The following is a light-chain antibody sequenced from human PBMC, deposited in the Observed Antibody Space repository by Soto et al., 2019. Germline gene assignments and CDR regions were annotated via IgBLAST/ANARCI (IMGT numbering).Light chain of an antibody. J-gene: IGKJ5*01. V-gene: IGKV1-39*01. Sequence: EIQLTQSPPSLSASLLDRVSITCHSSLDIRNYLNWYQHKPGRAPKLLIYAASRLQSGVPSRFSGSGSGTDFTLTINGLQPEDFASYYCQQSYSLSPITFGQGTRLEIK. CDR3: QQSYSLSPIT. CDR2: AAS. CDR1: LDIRNY.